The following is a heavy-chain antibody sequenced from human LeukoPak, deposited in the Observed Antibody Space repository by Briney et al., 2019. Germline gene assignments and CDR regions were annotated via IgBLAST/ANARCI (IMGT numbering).Heavy chain of an antibody. CDR1: GGSISSSNW. V-gene: IGHV4-4*02. CDR2: IYHSGST. CDR3: ARDADRRYSRGWFDP. J-gene: IGHJ5*02. D-gene: IGHD2-15*01. Sequence: SETLSLTCAVSGGSISSSNWWSWVRQPPGKGLEWIGEIYHSGSTNYNPSLKSRVTISVDKSKNQFSLKLSSVTAADTAVCYCARDADRRYSRGWFDPWGQGTLVTVSS.